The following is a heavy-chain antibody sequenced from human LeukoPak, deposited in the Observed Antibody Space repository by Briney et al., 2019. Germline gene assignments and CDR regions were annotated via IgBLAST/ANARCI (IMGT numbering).Heavy chain of an antibody. V-gene: IGHV4-39*07. CDR3: ARVFDS. CDR1: GGSVYTSDYY. J-gene: IGHJ4*02. CDR2: IFYTGKT. Sequence: PSETLSPTCPVSGGSVYTSDYYWGWVRHPPGKGPEWIGDIFYTGKTNYNPSLKSRVSISIDTSKNQFSLKLTSVAAADTAVYYCARVFDSWGQGTLVTVSS.